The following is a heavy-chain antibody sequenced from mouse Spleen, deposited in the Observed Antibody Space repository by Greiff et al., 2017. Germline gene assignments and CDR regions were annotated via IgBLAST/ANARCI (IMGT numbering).Heavy chain of an antibody. J-gene: IGHJ3*01. CDR2: ISSGSSTI. D-gene: IGHD1-1*01. V-gene: IGHV5-17*01. CDR1: GFTFSDYG. Sequence: EVKVVESGGGLVKPGGSLKLSCAASGFTFSDYGMHWVRQAPEKGLEWVAYISSGSSTIYYADTVKGRFTISRDNAKNTLFLQMTSLRSEDTAMYYCARPRYYGSAWFACWGQGTLVTVSA. CDR3: ARPRYYGSAWFAC.